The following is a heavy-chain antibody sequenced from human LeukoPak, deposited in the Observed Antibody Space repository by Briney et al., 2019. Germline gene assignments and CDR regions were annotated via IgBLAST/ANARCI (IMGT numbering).Heavy chain of an antibody. CDR2: ISYDGSNK. J-gene: IGHJ3*02. Sequence: GGSLRLSCAASGFTFSSYGMHWVRQAPGKGLEWVAVISYDGSNKYYADSVKGRFTISRDNSKNTLYLQMNSLRAEDTAVYYCAGTGTRGDAFDIWGQGTMVTVSS. D-gene: IGHD1-7*01. V-gene: IGHV3-30*03. CDR1: GFTFSSYG. CDR3: AGTGTRGDAFDI.